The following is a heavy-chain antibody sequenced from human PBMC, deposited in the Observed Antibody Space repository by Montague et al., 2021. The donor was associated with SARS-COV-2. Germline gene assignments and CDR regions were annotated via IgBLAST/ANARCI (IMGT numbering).Heavy chain of an antibody. J-gene: IGHJ4*02. V-gene: IGHV3-48*03. CDR1: GFTVSSYE. D-gene: IGHD1-1*01. CDR3: ARQPQELDENYFDY. CDR2: ISSSCSTI. Sequence: SLRLSCAASGFTVSSYEMNWVRQAPGKGLEWVSYISSSCSTIYHXYSLQGLFTLSRDNAKNSLYLQMNSLRAEDTAIYYCARQPQELDENYFDYWGQGTLVTVSS.